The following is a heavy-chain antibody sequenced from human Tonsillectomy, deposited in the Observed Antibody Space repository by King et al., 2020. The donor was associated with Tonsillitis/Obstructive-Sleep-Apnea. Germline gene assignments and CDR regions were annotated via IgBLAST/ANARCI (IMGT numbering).Heavy chain of an antibody. CDR2: ICYSGST. V-gene: IGHV4-61*01. CDR1: GDSVSSGRYY. CDR3: ARGCDYSNLGWFDP. Sequence: VQLQESGPGLVKPSETLSFTCTVSGDSVSSGRYYWSWIRQPPGKGLEWIGYICYSGSTNYNPSLMSRVTMSVDTSKNQFSLKLSSVTAADTAVYYCARGCDYSNLGWFDPWGQGTLVTVSS. D-gene: IGHD4-11*01. J-gene: IGHJ5*02.